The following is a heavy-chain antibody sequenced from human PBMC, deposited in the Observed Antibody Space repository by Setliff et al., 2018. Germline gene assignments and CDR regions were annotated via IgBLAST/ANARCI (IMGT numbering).Heavy chain of an antibody. D-gene: IGHD5-18*01. Sequence: PGGPLRLSCAVSGFTFSSYGIHWVRQAPGKGLEYVAGIRSNGGRTYYADSVKGRFTISRDNAKNSLYLQMNSLRAEDTAVYYCAKLVWLTTWYYMDVWGKGTTVTVSS. CDR1: GFTFSSYG. V-gene: IGHV3-64*02. CDR3: AKLVWLTTWYYMDV. CDR2: IRSNGGRT. J-gene: IGHJ6*03.